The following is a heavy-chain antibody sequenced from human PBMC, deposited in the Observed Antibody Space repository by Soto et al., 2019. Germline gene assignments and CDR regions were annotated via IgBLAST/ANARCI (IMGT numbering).Heavy chain of an antibody. J-gene: IGHJ4*02. Sequence: SETLSLTCAVYGGSFSGYYWSWIRQPPGKGLEWIGEINHSGITNYNPSLKTRVTVSEDTSKNQFSLKLSSVTAADTAVYYCAKGFGNLNDYWGPGTLVTVSS. D-gene: IGHD3-3*01. CDR3: AKGFGNLNDY. CDR1: GGSFSGYY. CDR2: INHSGIT. V-gene: IGHV4-34*01.